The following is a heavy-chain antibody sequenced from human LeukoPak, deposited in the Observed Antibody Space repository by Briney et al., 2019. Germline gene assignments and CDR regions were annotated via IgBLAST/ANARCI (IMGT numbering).Heavy chain of an antibody. V-gene: IGHV3-23*01. CDR1: GFTLSSYA. D-gene: IGHD2-15*01. CDR3: AKAPATTCRGAFCYPFDY. J-gene: IGHJ4*02. Sequence: TGGSLRLSCAASGFTLSSYAMSWVRQAPGKGLEWVSAISDTGNTYHADSVKGRFTISRDSSKNTLFLQMNRLRPEDAAVYYCAKAPATTCRGAFCYPFDYWGLGTLVTVSS. CDR2: ISDTGNT.